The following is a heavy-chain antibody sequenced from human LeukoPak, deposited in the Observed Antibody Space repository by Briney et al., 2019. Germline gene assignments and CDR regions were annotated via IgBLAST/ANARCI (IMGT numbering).Heavy chain of an antibody. J-gene: IGHJ4*02. CDR2: ISWNSGSI. Sequence: GGSLRLSCAASGFTFSSYAMSWVRQAPGKGLEWVSGISWNSGSIDYADSVKGRFTISRDNAKNSLYLQMNSLRAEDTALYYCAKGLRGYTGYVLDYWGQGNLVTVSS. V-gene: IGHV3-9*01. D-gene: IGHD5-12*01. CDR1: GFTFSSYA. CDR3: AKGLRGYTGYVLDY.